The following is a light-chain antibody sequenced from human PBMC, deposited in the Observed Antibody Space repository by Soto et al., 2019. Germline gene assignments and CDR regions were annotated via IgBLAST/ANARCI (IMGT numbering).Light chain of an antibody. CDR2: GTS. CDR3: QQSHSSSWT. CDR1: QSISNS. Sequence: DIQLTQSPSSLSASVGDRVTITCRASQSISNSLNWYQQKPGKAPNLLIYGTSDLQRGVPSRFSGSGSGTEFTLTISSLQRDDFATYYCQQSHSSSWTFGQGTKVEIK. V-gene: IGKV1-39*01. J-gene: IGKJ1*01.